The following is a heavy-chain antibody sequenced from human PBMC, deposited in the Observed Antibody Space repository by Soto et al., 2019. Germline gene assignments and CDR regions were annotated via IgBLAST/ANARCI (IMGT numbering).Heavy chain of an antibody. CDR2: IYSSGST. D-gene: IGHD1-26*01. J-gene: IGHJ6*02. CDR3: ATGFGSYSYYYAMDV. V-gene: IGHV4-59*12. CDR1: GGSISSYY. Sequence: SETLSLTCTVSGGSISSYYWSWIRQPPGMGLEWIGYIYSSGSTNYNPSLQSRLTISVDTSKNQFSLKLNSVTASDTAVYYCATGFGSYSYYYAMDVWGRGTTVTVSS.